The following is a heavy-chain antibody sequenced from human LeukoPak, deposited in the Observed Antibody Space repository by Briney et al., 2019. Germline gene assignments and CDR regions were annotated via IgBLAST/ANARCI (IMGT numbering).Heavy chain of an antibody. Sequence: GASVKVSCKASGYTFTSYGISWVRQAPGQGLEWMGWITAYNDNTNYAQKLQGRVTMTTDTSTSTAYMELRSLRSDDTAVYYCARVEEHGSGTVHFDYWGQGTLVTVSS. CDR2: ITAYNDNT. CDR3: ARVEEHGSGTVHFDY. V-gene: IGHV1-18*01. D-gene: IGHD3-10*01. J-gene: IGHJ4*02. CDR1: GYTFTSYG.